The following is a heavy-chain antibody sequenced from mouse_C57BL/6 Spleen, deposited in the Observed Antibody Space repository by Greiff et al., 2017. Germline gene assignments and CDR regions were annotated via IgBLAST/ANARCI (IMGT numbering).Heavy chain of an antibody. CDR1: GFNIKNTY. Sequence: VQLKESVAELVRPGASVKLSCTASGFNIKNTYMHWVKQRPEQGLEWIGRIDPANGNTKYAPKFQGKATITADTSSNTAYLQLSSLTSEDTAICYRAKNYGSSSAWFAYWGQGTLVTVSA. V-gene: IGHV14-3*01. D-gene: IGHD1-1*01. CDR2: IDPANGNT. J-gene: IGHJ3*01. CDR3: AKNYGSSSAWFAY.